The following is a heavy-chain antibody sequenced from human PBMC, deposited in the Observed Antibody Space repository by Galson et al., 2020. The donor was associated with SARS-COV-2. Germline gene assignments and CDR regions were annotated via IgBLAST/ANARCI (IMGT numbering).Heavy chain of an antibody. CDR1: GFTFSNFG. D-gene: IGHD4-17*01. Sequence: GESLKISCAASGFTFSNFGMHWVRQAPGKGLEWLAVISFDGRAQYNADSVKGRFTISRDNSKNTLFLVMNSLRAEDTALYYCAKGHDYGDYIDSWGQGTLVTVSS. J-gene: IGHJ4*02. CDR3: AKGHDYGDYIDS. CDR2: ISFDGRAQ. V-gene: IGHV3-30*18.